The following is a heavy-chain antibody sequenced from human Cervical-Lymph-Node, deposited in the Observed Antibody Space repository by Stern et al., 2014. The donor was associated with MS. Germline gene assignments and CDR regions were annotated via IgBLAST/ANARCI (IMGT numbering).Heavy chain of an antibody. Sequence: VQLVQSGAEVKKPGASVKVSCKASGYTFTSHYMHWVRQAPGKGLEWVGIINTSSDSASYAQKFQGRVTMTRDTSTSTVYMELSSLRSEDTAVYYCASGTGSKRPTGNYWGQGTLVTVSS. CDR2: INTSSDSA. CDR3: ASGTGSKRPTGNY. D-gene: IGHD3/OR15-3a*01. V-gene: IGHV1-46*01. J-gene: IGHJ4*02. CDR1: GYTFTSHY.